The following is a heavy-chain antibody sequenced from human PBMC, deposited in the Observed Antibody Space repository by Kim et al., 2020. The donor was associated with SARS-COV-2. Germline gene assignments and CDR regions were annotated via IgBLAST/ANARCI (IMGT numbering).Heavy chain of an antibody. J-gene: IGHJ4*02. Sequence: SETLSLTCTVSGGSISSSSYYWGWIRQPPGKGLEWIGSIYYSGSTYYNPSLKSRVTISVDTSKNQFSLKLSSVTAADTAVYYCARQSGLHYDSSGSRYYFDYWGQGTLVTVSS. V-gene: IGHV4-39*01. D-gene: IGHD3-22*01. CDR1: GGSISSSSYY. CDR3: ARQSGLHYDSSGSRYYFDY. CDR2: IYYSGST.